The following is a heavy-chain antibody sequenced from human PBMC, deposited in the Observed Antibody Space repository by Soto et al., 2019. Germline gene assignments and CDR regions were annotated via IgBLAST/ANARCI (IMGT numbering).Heavy chain of an antibody. Sequence: SETLSLTCTVSGASISGFYWSWIRKSAGKGLEWIGRIYATGTTDYNPSLKSRVTMSVDTSKKQFSLKLGSVTAADTAVYYCVRDGTKTLRDWFDPWGQGISVTVSS. CDR2: IYATGTT. CDR3: VRDGTKTLRDWFDP. CDR1: GASISGFY. D-gene: IGHD1-1*01. V-gene: IGHV4-4*07. J-gene: IGHJ5*02.